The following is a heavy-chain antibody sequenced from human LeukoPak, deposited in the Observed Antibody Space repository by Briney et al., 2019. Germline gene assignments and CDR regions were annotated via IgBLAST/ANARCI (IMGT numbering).Heavy chain of an antibody. CDR3: ARKRKGAYDFDC. J-gene: IGHJ4*02. D-gene: IGHD3-16*01. V-gene: IGHV4-4*07. Sequence: ETSETLSLTCTVSGGSISGYYWSWIRQPAGEGLEWIGRIYSSGSTNCNPSLKSRVSMSVDTSNNQFSLNLSSVTAADTAVYYCARKRKGAYDFDCWGQGTLVTVSS. CDR2: IYSSGST. CDR1: GGSISGYY.